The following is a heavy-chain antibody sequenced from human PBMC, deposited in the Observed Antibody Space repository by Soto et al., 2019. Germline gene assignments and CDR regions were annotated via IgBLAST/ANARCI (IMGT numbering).Heavy chain of an antibody. CDR3: VRDSGAKLSSS. CDR2: IVPIRRAA. D-gene: IGHD6-13*01. J-gene: IGHJ4*02. V-gene: IGHV1-69*01. Sequence: QVQLVQSGAEVKKTGSSVRVSCKASGGTFSSYRLNWLRQAPGHGLEWVGGIVPIRRAAEYAQGFQGRVTITADDTTRTSYMELRSPKSQDTAVYYCVRDSGAKLSSSWGQGTLVTVSS. CDR1: GGTFSSYR.